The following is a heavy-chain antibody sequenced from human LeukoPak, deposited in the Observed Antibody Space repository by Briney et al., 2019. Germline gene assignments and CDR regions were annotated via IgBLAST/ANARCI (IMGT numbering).Heavy chain of an antibody. CDR2: IKSKTDGGTT. CDR1: GFTFSNAW. J-gene: IGHJ4*02. CDR3: TRGIMITFGGVTRDY. V-gene: IGHV3-15*01. Sequence: GGSLRLSCAASGFTFSNAWMSWVRQAPGKGLEWVGRIKSKTDGGTTDYAAPVKGRFTISRDDSKNTLYLQMNSLKTEDTAVYYCTRGIMITFGGVTRDYWGQGTLVTVSS. D-gene: IGHD3-16*01.